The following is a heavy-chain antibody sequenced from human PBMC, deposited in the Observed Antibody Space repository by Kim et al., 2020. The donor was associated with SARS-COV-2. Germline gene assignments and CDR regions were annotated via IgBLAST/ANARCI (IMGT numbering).Heavy chain of an antibody. D-gene: IGHD4-4*01. Sequence: SETLSLTCTVSGGSFSSGSYYWSWIRQPPGKGLEWIGYIDYSGSTNYNPSLKSRVTISVDTSKNQFSLKLSSVTAADTAVYYCARSSVTTVTTDYYYGMDVWGQGNTVTVSS. CDR3: ARSSVTTVTTDYYYGMDV. J-gene: IGHJ6*02. CDR1: GGSFSSGSYY. V-gene: IGHV4-61*01. CDR2: IDYSGST.